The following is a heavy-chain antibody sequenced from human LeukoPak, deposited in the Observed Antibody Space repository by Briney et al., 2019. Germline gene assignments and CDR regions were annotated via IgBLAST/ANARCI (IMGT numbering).Heavy chain of an antibody. Sequence: SETLSLTCTVSGDSISSTSYYWDWIRQPPGKGLEWIGSIYNSGTTYYNPSLKSRVTISVDTSKNQFSLQVSSVTAADTAVYYCASRLYVLGSFNYWGQGTLVTVSS. D-gene: IGHD3-10*01. CDR2: IYNSGTT. CDR1: GDSISSTSYY. J-gene: IGHJ4*01. CDR3: ASRLYVLGSFNY. V-gene: IGHV4-39*01.